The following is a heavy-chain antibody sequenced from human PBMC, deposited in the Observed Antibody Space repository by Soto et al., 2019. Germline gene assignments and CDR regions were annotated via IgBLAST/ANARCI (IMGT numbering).Heavy chain of an antibody. CDR2: IYSSGST. CDR3: ARGGAYDY. V-gene: IGHV4-30-4*01. D-gene: IGHD3-16*01. CDR1: GGSISSGDDY. J-gene: IGHJ4*02. Sequence: SETLSLTCTVSGGSISSGDDYWSWIRQPPGKGLEWIGYIYSSGSTYCNPSLRSRATISADTSKNQFSLELTSVTAADTAVYYCARGGAYDYWGQGALVTVSS.